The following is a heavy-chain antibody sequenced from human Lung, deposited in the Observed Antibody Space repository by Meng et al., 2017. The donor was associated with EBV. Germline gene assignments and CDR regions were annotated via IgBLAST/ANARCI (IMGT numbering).Heavy chain of an antibody. Sequence: QVQLVESGXGVVQPGRSLRLSCTASGFTFSNYYMAWIRQTPGQGLEWISYISASSITTSYADSVKGRFTISRDNAKSSLYLQLSSLRAEDTAVYFCARDVRSGPYYAATLDLWGQGTLGTVSS. J-gene: IGHJ5*02. CDR1: GFTFSNYY. V-gene: IGHV3-11*01. CDR2: ISASSITT. CDR3: ARDVRSGPYYAATLDL. D-gene: IGHD3-10*01.